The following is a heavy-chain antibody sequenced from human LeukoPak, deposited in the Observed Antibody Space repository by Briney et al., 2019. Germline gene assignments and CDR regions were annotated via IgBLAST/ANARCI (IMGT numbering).Heavy chain of an antibody. CDR3: EIFYYGSDSPFDY. J-gene: IGHJ4*02. V-gene: IGHV3-74*01. D-gene: IGHD3-22*01. Sequence: PGGSLRLSCAASGFTFSSYWMHWVRQAPGKGLVWVSRINSDGSSPSYADSVKGRFTISRDNAKNTLFLQMNNLRAEDTAVYYCEIFYYGSDSPFDYWGQGTLVTVSS. CDR2: INSDGSSP. CDR1: GFTFSSYW.